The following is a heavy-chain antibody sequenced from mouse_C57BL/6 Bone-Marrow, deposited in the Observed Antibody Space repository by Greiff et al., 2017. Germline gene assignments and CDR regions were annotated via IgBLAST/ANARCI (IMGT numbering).Heavy chain of an antibody. CDR3: ASHYYGSSYYFDY. Sequence: EVQGVESGGGLVQPGGSLSLSCAASGFTFTDYYMRWVRQPPGKALEWLGFIRNKANGYTTEYSASVKGRFTISRDNSQSFLYLQMNALRAEDSATYDCASHYYGSSYYFDYWGQGTTLTVSS. V-gene: IGHV7-3*01. CDR2: IRNKANGYTT. J-gene: IGHJ2*01. D-gene: IGHD1-1*01. CDR1: GFTFTDYY.